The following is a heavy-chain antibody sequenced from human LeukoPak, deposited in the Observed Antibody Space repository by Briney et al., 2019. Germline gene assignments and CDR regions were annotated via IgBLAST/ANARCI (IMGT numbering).Heavy chain of an antibody. D-gene: IGHD3-16*02. CDR3: ARSTRMLYDRFDY. V-gene: IGHV4-34*01. Sequence: SETLSLTCAVYGGSFSGYYWSWIRQPPGKGLEWIGEINHSGSTNYNPSLKSRVTISVDTSKNQFSLKLSSVTAADTAVYYCARSTRMLYDRFDYWGQGTLVTVSS. CDR2: INHSGST. J-gene: IGHJ4*02. CDR1: GGSFSGYY.